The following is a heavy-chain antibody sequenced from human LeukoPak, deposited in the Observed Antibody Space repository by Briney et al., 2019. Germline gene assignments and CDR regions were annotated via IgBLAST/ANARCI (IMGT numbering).Heavy chain of an antibody. J-gene: IGHJ4*02. CDR3: ARVVGAIDY. Sequence: ASVEVSCKASGYTFTSYDINWVRQATGQGLEWMGWMNPNSGNRGYAQKFQGRVTMTRDTSISTAYMELSGLRSEDTAVYYCARVVGAIDYWGQGTLVTVSS. V-gene: IGHV1-8*01. CDR1: GYTFTSYD. D-gene: IGHD1-26*01. CDR2: MNPNSGNR.